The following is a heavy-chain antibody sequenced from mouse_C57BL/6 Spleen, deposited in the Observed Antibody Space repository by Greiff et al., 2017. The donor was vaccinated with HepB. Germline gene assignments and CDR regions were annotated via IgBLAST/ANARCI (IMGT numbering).Heavy chain of an antibody. D-gene: IGHD6-1*01. CDR3: ARGPPYYFDY. J-gene: IGHJ2*01. CDR1: GYSFTGYY. Sequence: EVQLQHSGPELVKPGASVKISCKASGYSFTGYYMNWVKQSPEKSLEWIGEINPSTGGTTYNQKFKAKATLTVDKSSSTAYMQLKSLTSEDSAVYYCARGPPYYFDYWGQGTTLTVSS. CDR2: INPSTGGT. V-gene: IGHV1-42*01.